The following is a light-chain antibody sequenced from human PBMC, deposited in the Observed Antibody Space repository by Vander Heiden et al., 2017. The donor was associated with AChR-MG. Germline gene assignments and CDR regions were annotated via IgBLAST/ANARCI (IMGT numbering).Light chain of an antibody. Sequence: SYEMTQPPPVSVSPGQTVSITCSGDKLGDKFACWYQQKPGQSPVLVIYQDSKRPSGIPERFSGSNSGNTATLTISGTQAMDEADYYCQAWDSNAAVFGGGTKLTVL. CDR3: QAWDSNAAV. CDR2: QDS. J-gene: IGLJ2*01. CDR1: KLGDKF. V-gene: IGLV3-1*01.